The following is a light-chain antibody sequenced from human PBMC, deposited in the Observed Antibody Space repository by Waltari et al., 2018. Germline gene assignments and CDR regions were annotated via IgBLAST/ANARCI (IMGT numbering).Light chain of an antibody. CDR1: NTGGKN. CDR3: QVWDSSTAV. Sequence: SYDLTQPLSVSVALGQTARITCGGNNTGGKNVHWYQQKPGQAPLLVIYRDNNRPSRIPERFSGSNSENTATLTISRAQAADEADYYCQVWDSSTAVFGGGTQLTVL. V-gene: IGLV3-9*01. CDR2: RDN. J-gene: IGLJ7*01.